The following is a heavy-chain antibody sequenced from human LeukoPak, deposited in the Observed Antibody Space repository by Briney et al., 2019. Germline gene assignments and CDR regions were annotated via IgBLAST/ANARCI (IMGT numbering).Heavy chain of an antibody. D-gene: IGHD5-18*01. Sequence: GESLKISCKCSGYRFTTYWIGWVRQMPGKGLEWMGIIYPGDSDTRYSPSFQGQVTISADKSISTAYLQWSSLKASDTAMYYCARQTVDTAMAIDYWGQGTLVTVSS. CDR3: ARQTVDTAMAIDY. CDR1: GYRFTTYW. J-gene: IGHJ4*02. V-gene: IGHV5-51*01. CDR2: IYPGDSDT.